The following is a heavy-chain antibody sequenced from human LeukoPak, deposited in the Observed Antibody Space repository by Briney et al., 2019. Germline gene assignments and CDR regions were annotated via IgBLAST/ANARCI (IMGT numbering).Heavy chain of an antibody. CDR3: ARVTYYYDSSGPLFDY. V-gene: IGHV3-48*03. J-gene: IGHJ4*02. CDR1: GFTFSSYE. Sequence: GGSLRLSCAASGFTFSSYEMNWVRQAPGKGLEWVSYISSSGNIIKYADSVKGRFTISRDNAKNSLYLQMNSLRAEDTAVYYCARVTYYYDSSGPLFDYWGQGTLVTVSS. D-gene: IGHD3-22*01. CDR2: ISSSGNII.